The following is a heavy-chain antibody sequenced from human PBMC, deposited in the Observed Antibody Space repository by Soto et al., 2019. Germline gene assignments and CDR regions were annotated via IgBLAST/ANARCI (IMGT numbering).Heavy chain of an antibody. D-gene: IGHD3-3*01. CDR1: GGSFSGYY. CDR3: ARVVITIFGVVRKYNWFDP. CDR2: INHSGST. V-gene: IGHV4-34*01. J-gene: IGHJ5*02. Sequence: LSLTCAVYGGSFSGYYWSWIRQPPGKGLEWIGEINHSGSTNYNPSLKRRVTISVDTSKNQFSLKLSSVTAADTAVYYCARVVITIFGVVRKYNWFDPWGRVTLVPFSS.